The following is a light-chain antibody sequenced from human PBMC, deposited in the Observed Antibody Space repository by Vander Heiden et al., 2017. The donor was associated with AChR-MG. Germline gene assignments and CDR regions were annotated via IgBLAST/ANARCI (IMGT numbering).Light chain of an antibody. CDR2: AAS. Sequence: DIQMTQSPSSLSASIVDRVTITCRASQSISSYLNWYQQKPGKAPKLLIYAASSLQSGVPSRFSGSGSGTDFTLIISSLQPEDFATYYCQQSYSTPRTFGQGTKLEIK. CDR1: QSISSY. V-gene: IGKV1-39*01. J-gene: IGKJ2*01. CDR3: QQSYSTPRT.